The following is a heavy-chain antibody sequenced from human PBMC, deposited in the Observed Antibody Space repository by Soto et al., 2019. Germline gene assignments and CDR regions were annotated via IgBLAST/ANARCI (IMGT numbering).Heavy chain of an antibody. CDR2: IYYSVST. CDR3: ARTTDYYGSGSSHYYYGMDV. CDR1: GGSISSYY. Sequence: SETLSLTCTVSGGSISSYYWSWIRQPPGKGLEWIGYIYYSVSTNYNPSLKSRVTISVDTSKNQFSLKLSSVTAADTAVYYCARTTDYYGSGSSHYYYGMDVWGQGTTVTVSS. D-gene: IGHD3-10*01. J-gene: IGHJ6*02. V-gene: IGHV4-59*01.